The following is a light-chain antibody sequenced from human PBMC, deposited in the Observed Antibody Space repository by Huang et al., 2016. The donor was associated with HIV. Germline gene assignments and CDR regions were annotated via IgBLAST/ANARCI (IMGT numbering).Light chain of an antibody. CDR1: RSLLHSNGYNY. Sequence: DIVMIQSPLSLPVTPGEPASISCTSSRSLLHSNGYNYLDWYLQKPGHSPQLLIFLGSNRASGVPDRFSGSGSGTYFSLKSSRVEAEDVGVYYCMQALHTPYTFGQGTKLEIK. CDR2: LGS. V-gene: IGKV2-28*01. J-gene: IGKJ2*01. CDR3: MQALHTPYT.